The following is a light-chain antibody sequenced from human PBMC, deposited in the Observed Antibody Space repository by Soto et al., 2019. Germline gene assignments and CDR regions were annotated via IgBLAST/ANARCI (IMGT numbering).Light chain of an antibody. CDR3: QQYNNWPLT. CDR1: QSISSY. J-gene: IGKJ1*01. V-gene: IGKV1-39*01. CDR2: AAS. Sequence: DIQMTQSPSSLSASVGDRFTITCRASQSISSYLNWYQQKPGKAPKLLIYAASSLQSGVPSRFSGSGSGTEFTLTISSLQSEDFAVYYCQQYNNWPLTFGQGTKVDIK.